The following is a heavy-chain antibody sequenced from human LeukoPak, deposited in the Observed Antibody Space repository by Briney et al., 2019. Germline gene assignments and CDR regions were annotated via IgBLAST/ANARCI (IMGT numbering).Heavy chain of an antibody. Sequence: GGSLRLSCAASGFTFRSYWMHWVRQAPGKGLVWVSRISSDGIGTSYADSVKGRFTISRDNAKNSLYLQMNSLRAEDTAVYYCARANFDYWGQGTLVTVSS. CDR1: GFTFRSYW. CDR3: ARANFDY. J-gene: IGHJ4*02. CDR2: ISSDGIGT. V-gene: IGHV3-74*01.